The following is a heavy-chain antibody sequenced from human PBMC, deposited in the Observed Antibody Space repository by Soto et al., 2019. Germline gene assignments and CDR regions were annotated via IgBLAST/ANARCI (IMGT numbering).Heavy chain of an antibody. CDR3: ALRTGNWNPLGD. Sequence: QVQLVQSGAEVEKPGSSVKVSCKVSGGTTRSYTIGWVRQAPGQGLQWMGNIVPMIGKVDYAQTFQDRVTLTADTSTRTVYMELRSLRSEGPAVYLCALRTGNWNPLGDWGQGTLVTVSS. CDR2: IVPMIGKV. V-gene: IGHV1-69*02. CDR1: GGTTRSYT. J-gene: IGHJ4*02. D-gene: IGHD1-1*01.